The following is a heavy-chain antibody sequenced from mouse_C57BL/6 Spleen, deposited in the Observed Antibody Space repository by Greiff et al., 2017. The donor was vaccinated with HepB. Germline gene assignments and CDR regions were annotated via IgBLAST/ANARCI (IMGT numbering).Heavy chain of an antibody. CDR1: GYTFTDYY. CDR2: INPNNGGT. CDR3: ARSGLITTVVADY. Sequence: VQLQQSGPELVKPGASVKISCKASGYTFTDYYMNWVKQSHGKSLEWIGDINPNNGGTSYNQKFKGKATLTVDKSSSTAYMELRSLTSEDSAVYYCARSGLITTVVADYWGQGTTLTVSS. J-gene: IGHJ2*01. D-gene: IGHD1-1*01. V-gene: IGHV1-26*01.